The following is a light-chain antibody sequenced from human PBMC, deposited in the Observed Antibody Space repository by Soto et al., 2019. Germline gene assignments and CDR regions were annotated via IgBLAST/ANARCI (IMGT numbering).Light chain of an antibody. J-gene: IGLJ1*01. CDR1: RSDVGGYNY. V-gene: IGLV2-11*01. Sequence: QSVLTQPRSVSGSLRQSVTISCAGTRSDVGGYNYVSWYQQPPATAPKLMIYEVNKRPSGVPDRFSGSKSGNTASLTISGLQAEDEGDYYCCSYAGMYTGVFGTGNKVTVL. CDR2: EVN. CDR3: CSYAGMYTGV.